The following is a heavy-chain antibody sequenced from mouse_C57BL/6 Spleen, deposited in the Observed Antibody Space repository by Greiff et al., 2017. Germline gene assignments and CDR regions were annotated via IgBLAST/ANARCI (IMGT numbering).Heavy chain of an antibody. CDR2: IYPGDGDT. Sequence: VQLQHSGPELVKPGASVKISCKASGYAFSSSWMNWVKQRPGKGLEWIGRIYPGDGDTNYNGKFKGKATLTADKSSSTAYMQLSSLTSEDSAVYFCARSAGSSPWFAYWGQGTLVTVSA. J-gene: IGHJ3*01. CDR3: ARSAGSSPWFAY. V-gene: IGHV1-82*01. CDR1: GYAFSSSW. D-gene: IGHD1-1*01.